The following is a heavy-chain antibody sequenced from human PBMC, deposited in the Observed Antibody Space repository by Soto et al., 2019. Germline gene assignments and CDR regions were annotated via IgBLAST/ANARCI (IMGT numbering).Heavy chain of an antibody. CDR2: ISSSSSYI. D-gene: IGHD6-19*01. CDR1: GFTFSSYS. CDR3: ARSTTPQQWLAT. Sequence: LRLSCAASGFTFSSYSMNWVRQAPGKGLEWVSSISSSSSYIYYADSVKGRFAISRDNAKNSLYLQMNSLRAEDTAVYYCARSTTPQQWLATWGQGTLVTVSS. V-gene: IGHV3-21*01. J-gene: IGHJ4*02.